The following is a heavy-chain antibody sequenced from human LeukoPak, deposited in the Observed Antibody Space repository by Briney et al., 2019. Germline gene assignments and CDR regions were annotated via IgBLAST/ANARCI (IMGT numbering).Heavy chain of an antibody. J-gene: IGHJ5*02. CDR2: IYHSGST. CDR3: ARALYRGYSYGYVGGDWFDP. D-gene: IGHD5-18*01. V-gene: IGHV4-30-2*01. Sequence: ASETLSLTCAVSGGSISSGGYSWSWIRQPPGKGLEWIGHIYHSGSTYYNPSLKSRVTISVDRSKNQFSLKLSSVTAADTAVYYCARALYRGYSYGYVGGDWFDPWGQGTLVTVSS. CDR1: GGSISSGGYS.